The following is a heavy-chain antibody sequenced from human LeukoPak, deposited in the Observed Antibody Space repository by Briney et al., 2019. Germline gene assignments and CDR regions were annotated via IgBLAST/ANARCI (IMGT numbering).Heavy chain of an antibody. D-gene: IGHD1-14*01. CDR3: ARVKVSGAFDI. CDR1: GFTVSSSY. CDR2: IYSGGST. Sequence: PGGSLRLSCAASGFTVSSSYMSWVRQAPGKGLEWVSVIYSGGSTYYADSVKGRFTISRDNSKNTLYLQMNSLRAEDTAVYYCARVKVSGAFDIWGQGTMVTVSS. V-gene: IGHV3-53*01. J-gene: IGHJ3*02.